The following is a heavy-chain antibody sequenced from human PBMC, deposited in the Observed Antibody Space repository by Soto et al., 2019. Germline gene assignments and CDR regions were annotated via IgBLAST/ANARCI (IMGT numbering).Heavy chain of an antibody. V-gene: IGHV3-23*01. J-gene: IGHJ6*03. CDR2: ISGSGGST. Sequence: GGSLRLSCAASGFTFSSYAMSWVRQAPGKGLEWVSAISGSGGSTYYADSVKGRFTISRDNSKNTLYLQMNSLRAEDTAVYYCARRGPHGYSSSFYYYYYYMDVWGKGTTVTVSS. D-gene: IGHD6-19*01. CDR3: ARRGPHGYSSSFYYYYYYMDV. CDR1: GFTFSSYA.